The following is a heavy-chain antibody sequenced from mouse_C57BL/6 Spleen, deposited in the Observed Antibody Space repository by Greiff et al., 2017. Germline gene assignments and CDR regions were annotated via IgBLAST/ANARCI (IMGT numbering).Heavy chain of an antibody. CDR2: IYPGSGST. Sequence: QVQLQQSGAELVKPGASVKMSCKASGYTFTSYWITWVKQRPGQGLEWIGDIYPGSGSTNYNEKFKSKATLTVDTSSSTAYMQLSSLTSEDSAVYYCARSRASLYCSNYLYAMDYWGQGTSVTVSS. V-gene: IGHV1-55*01. J-gene: IGHJ4*01. CDR1: GYTFTSYW. CDR3: ARSRASLYCSNYLYAMDY. D-gene: IGHD2-5*01.